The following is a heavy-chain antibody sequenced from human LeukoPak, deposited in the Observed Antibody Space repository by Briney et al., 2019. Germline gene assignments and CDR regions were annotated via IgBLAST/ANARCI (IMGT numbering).Heavy chain of an antibody. V-gene: IGHV7-4-1*02. J-gene: IGHJ4*02. Sequence: ASVTVSCKASGYTFTSYAMNWVRQAPGQGLEWMGWINTNTGNPTYAQGFTGRFVFSLDTSVSTAYLQISSLKAEDTAVYYCARVDVLRFLEWFPEYYFDYWGQGTLVTVSS. CDR3: ARVDVLRFLEWFPEYYFDY. CDR1: GYTFTSYA. CDR2: INTNTGNP. D-gene: IGHD3-3*01.